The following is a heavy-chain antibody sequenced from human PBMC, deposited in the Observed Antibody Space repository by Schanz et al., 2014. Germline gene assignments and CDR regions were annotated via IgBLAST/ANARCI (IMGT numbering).Heavy chain of an antibody. CDR2: INSDGSSA. V-gene: IGHV3-74*02. CDR1: GFTFSSYW. Sequence: EVQLVESGGGLVQPGGSLRLCCVASGFTFSSYWMHWVRQAPGKGLVWISRINSDGSSASYADSVKGRFTISRDNAKNTLYLQMNSVRAEDSAVYYCTRGSGSRSYGWYYDSWGQGTLVTVSS. CDR3: TRGSGSRSYGWYYDS. J-gene: IGHJ4*02. D-gene: IGHD3-10*01.